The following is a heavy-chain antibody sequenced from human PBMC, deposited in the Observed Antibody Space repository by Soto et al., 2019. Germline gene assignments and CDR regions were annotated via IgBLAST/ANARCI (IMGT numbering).Heavy chain of an antibody. D-gene: IGHD3-3*01. Sequence: QITLNESGPTVVRPTETLTLTCRFSGFSLTTSGVGVGWIRQSPGKAPEWLALIYWDDDKRYSASLKSRLTITKDTSQNQVVLTVSDLDPTDTATYYCAHRVLRTVFGLVTTTAIYFDFWGQGPPVAVSS. CDR1: GFSLTTSGVG. CDR2: IYWDDDK. J-gene: IGHJ4*02. V-gene: IGHV2-5*02. CDR3: AHRVLRTVFGLVTTTAIYFDF.